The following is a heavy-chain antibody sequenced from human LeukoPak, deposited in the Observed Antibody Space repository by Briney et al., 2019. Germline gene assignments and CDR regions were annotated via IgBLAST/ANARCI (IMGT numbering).Heavy chain of an antibody. J-gene: IGHJ6*03. CDR1: GGTFSSYA. V-gene: IGHV1-69*05. CDR2: IIPIFGTA. CDR3: AREGGYSSSSPYYYMDV. D-gene: IGHD6-6*01. Sequence: GSSVKVSCKASGGTFSSYAISWVRQAPGQGLEWMGGIIPIFGTANYAQKFQGRVTITTDESTSTAYMELSSLRSEDTAAYYCAREGGYSSSSPYYYMDVWGKGTTVTVSS.